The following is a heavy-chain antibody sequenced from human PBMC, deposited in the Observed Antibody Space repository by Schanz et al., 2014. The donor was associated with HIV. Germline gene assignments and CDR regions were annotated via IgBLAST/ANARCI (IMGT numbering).Heavy chain of an antibody. CDR3: ASPLLYDSLDV. CDR1: GFTFRDYA. Sequence: QVQLVESGGGVVQPGRSLRLSCAASGFTFRDYALHWVRQAPGKGLEWVAVISYDGSNKYYADSVKGRFTISRDNSKNTLYLQMNSLRAEDTAVYYCASPLLYDSLDVWGQGTTVTVSS. D-gene: IGHD3-22*01. V-gene: IGHV3-30*04. J-gene: IGHJ6*02. CDR2: ISYDGSNK.